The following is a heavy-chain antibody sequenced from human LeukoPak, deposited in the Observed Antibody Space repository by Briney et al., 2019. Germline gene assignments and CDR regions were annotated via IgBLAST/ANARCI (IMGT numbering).Heavy chain of an antibody. J-gene: IGHJ6*03. V-gene: IGHV4-59*01. CDR1: DDSISDYY. Sequence: SETLSLTCTVSDDSISDYYRGWIRQPPGKGLEWIGYFYNSGRSTYNPSLKSRVTISVDTSKNQFSLKLSSVTAADTAVYYCATSTVTTFYYYYYMDVWGKGTTVTVSS. D-gene: IGHD4-11*01. CDR3: ATSTVTTFYYYYYMDV. CDR2: FYNSGRS.